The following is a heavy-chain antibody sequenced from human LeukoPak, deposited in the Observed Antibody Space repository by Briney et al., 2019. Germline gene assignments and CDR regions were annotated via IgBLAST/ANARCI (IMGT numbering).Heavy chain of an antibody. V-gene: IGHV2-5*01. D-gene: IGHD6-19*01. Sequence: SGPTLVNPTQAPTLTCTIYGISLSTTSAGVGWFRQPPVKSLGWLALLSGNVDNRYTPSLKSRLPVTKDTSRKQVVLTRTNMDLMDTATYFLGHGSCWLFDYRGEGTPGTVSS. CDR2: LSGNVDN. CDR1: GISLSTTSAG. J-gene: IGHJ4*02. CDR3: GHGSCWLFDY.